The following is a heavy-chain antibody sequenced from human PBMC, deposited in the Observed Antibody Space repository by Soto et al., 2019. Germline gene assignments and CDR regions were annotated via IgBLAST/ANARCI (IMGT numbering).Heavy chain of an antibody. CDR3: ARDTDQQLVWCHGMDV. CDR1: GYTFTSYS. V-gene: IGHV1-69*13. CDR2: IIPIFGTA. Sequence: GASVKVSCKASGYTFTSYSLSWVRQAPGQGLEWMGGIIPIFGTANYAQKFQGRVTITADESTSTAYMELSSLRSEDTAVYYCARDTDQQLVWCHGMDVWGQGTTVTVSS. D-gene: IGHD6-13*01. J-gene: IGHJ6*02.